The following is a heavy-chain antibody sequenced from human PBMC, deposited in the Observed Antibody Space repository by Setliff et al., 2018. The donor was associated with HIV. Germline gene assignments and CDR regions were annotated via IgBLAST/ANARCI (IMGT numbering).Heavy chain of an antibody. CDR3: ARGHSSSWTGWFDP. D-gene: IGHD6-13*01. J-gene: IGHJ5*02. CDR2: ISTYNDKT. V-gene: IGHV1-18*01. CDR1: GYTFTSYG. Sequence: ASVKVSCKASGYTFTSYGISWVRQAPGQGLEWMGWISTYNDKTKHAQKFQGRVTMTTDTSTTIAYMELRSLRSDDTAVYYCARGHSSSWTGWFDPWGQGTLVTVSS.